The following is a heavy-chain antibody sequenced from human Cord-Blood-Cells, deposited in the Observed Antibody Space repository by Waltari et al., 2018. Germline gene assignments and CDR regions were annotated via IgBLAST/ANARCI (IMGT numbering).Heavy chain of an antibody. J-gene: IGHJ3*02. Sequence: QVQLQESGPGLVKPSQTLSLTCTVSGGFISSGGYYWCWIRQHPGKGLEWIGYIYYSGSTSYNPSRKSRVTMSVDTSKNPFSLKLSSVTAADTAVYYCARYLYYDFWSGPGGAFDIWGQGTMVTVSS. V-gene: IGHV4-31*03. CDR2: IYYSGST. CDR1: GGFISSGGYY. D-gene: IGHD3-3*01. CDR3: ARYLYYDFWSGPGGAFDI.